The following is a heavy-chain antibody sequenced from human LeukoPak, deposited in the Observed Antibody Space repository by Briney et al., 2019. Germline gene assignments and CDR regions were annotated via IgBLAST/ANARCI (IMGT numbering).Heavy chain of an antibody. J-gene: IGHJ5*02. D-gene: IGHD3-10*01. Sequence: GASVKVSCEASGYTFTSDGISWGRERPGEGVECMGWIIAYNGNTNYAQKLQGSVTMTTDTSTSTAYMELRSLRSDDTAVYYCAKTEYMKYYYGSEGVSWFDPWGQGTLVTVSS. V-gene: IGHV1-18*04. CDR2: IIAYNGNT. CDR3: AKTEYMKYYYGSEGVSWFDP. CDR1: GYTFTSDG.